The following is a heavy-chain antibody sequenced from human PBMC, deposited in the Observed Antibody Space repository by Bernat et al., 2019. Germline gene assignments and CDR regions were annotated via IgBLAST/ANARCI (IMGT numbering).Heavy chain of an antibody. CDR2: ISYDGSNK. V-gene: IGHV3-30*18. Sequence: QVQLVESGGGVVQPGRSLRLSCAASGFTFSSYGMHWARQAPGKGLEWVAVISYDGSNKYYADSVKGRFTISRDNSKNTLYLQMNSLRAEDTAVYYCAKVCRVRWFLFDYWGQGTLVTVSS. CDR3: AKVCRVRWFLFDY. J-gene: IGHJ4*02. D-gene: IGHD4-23*01. CDR1: GFTFSSYG.